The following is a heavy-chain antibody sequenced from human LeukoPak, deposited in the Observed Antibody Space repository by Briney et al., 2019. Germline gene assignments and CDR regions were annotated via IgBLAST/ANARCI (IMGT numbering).Heavy chain of an antibody. V-gene: IGHV3-48*03. Sequence: GGSLRLSCAASGFTFSSYEMNWVRQAPGKGLEWVSYISSSGSTIYYADSVKGRFTISRDNAKNSLYLQLNSLRAEDTAVYYCARDSLVVAPYFDYWGQGTLVTVSS. CDR2: ISSSGSTI. J-gene: IGHJ4*02. CDR1: GFTFSSYE. D-gene: IGHD3-22*01. CDR3: ARDSLVVAPYFDY.